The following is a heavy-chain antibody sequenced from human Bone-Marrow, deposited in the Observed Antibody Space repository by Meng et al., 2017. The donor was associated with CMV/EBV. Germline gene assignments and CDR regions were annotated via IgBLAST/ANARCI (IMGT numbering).Heavy chain of an antibody. D-gene: IGHD2-2*01. Sequence: ASVKVSCKASGYTFTSYGISWVRQAPGQGLEWMGWISAYNGNTNYAQKLKGRVTMTTDTSTSTAYMELRSLRSDDTAVYYCARSLTESVVVPAAGFDPWGQGTLVTVSS. CDR3: ARSLTESVVVPAAGFDP. CDR2: ISAYNGNT. J-gene: IGHJ5*02. V-gene: IGHV1-18*01. CDR1: GYTFTSYG.